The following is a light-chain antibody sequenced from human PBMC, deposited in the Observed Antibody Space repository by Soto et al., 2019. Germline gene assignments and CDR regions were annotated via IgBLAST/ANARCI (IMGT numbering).Light chain of an antibody. V-gene: IGKV1-5*03. CDR1: HISSTW. CDR3: QQYNSYPYT. CDR2: KPP. Sequence: DIQMTQSPSTLSASVGDRVTITCRASHISSTWLAWYQQKPGNAPKFLIYKPPSLKSGVPSWFSGSGSGTEFTLTISSLQPDDFATYYFQQYNSYPYTFGQGTKLEIK. J-gene: IGKJ2*01.